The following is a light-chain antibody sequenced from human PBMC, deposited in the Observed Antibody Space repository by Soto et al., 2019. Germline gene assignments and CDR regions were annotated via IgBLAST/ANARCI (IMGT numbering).Light chain of an antibody. J-gene: IGLJ1*01. V-gene: IGLV2-14*01. CDR1: RSDVGGYKS. CDR3: SSYTTSNTLV. CDR2: DVS. Sequence: QSALTQPASVSGSPGQSITISCTGTRSDVGGYKSVAWYQHNPDKAPKLMIYDVSKRPSGVSSRFSGSKSANTASLSISGLQTEDEADYYCSSYTTSNTLVFGTGTKLTVL.